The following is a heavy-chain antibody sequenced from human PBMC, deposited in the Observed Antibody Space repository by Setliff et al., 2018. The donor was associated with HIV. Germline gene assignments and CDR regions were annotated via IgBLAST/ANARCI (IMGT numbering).Heavy chain of an antibody. CDR2: IIPISGTV. D-gene: IGHD6-25*01. J-gene: IGHJ4*02. V-gene: IGHV1-69*05. CDR1: GYTFSSYA. Sequence: GASVKVSCKASGYTFSSYAISWVRQAPGQGLEWMGGIIPISGTVNYAQKFWGRVTITTHESTSTAYMELSSLRSEDTAVYYCARYSPRGYTLTGPYWGQGTLVTVSS. CDR3: ARYSPRGYTLTGPY.